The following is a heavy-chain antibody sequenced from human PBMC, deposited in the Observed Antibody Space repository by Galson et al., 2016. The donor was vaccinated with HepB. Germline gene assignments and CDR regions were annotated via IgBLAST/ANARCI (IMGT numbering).Heavy chain of an antibody. D-gene: IGHD6-19*01. CDR3: ARNNSGWYTFAS. Sequence: SETLSLTCIVSGGSINNDNPCWGWIRQPPGKGLEWIGSIYYSGNTHYNPSLNSRVTISVDTSKNQFSLRLTSVTASDTAIYYCARNNSGWYTFASWGQGTLVTVSS. V-gene: IGHV4-39*01. CDR1: GGSINNDNPC. CDR2: IYYSGNT. J-gene: IGHJ5*01.